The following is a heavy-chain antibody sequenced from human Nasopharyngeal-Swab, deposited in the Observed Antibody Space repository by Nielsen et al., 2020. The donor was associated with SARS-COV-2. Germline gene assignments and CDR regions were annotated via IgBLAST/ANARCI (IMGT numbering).Heavy chain of an antibody. J-gene: IGHJ6*03. CDR3: ARGRRGSGIDYYYMDV. Sequence: GSLRLSFAVYGWSFRGYYWSWTRQPPGKGLEWIGEINHSGSTNYTPSLKSRVTISVDTSKNQFSLRLSSVTAADTAVYYCARGRRGSGIDYYYMDVWGKGTTVTVSS. D-gene: IGHD3-10*01. CDR2: INHSGST. V-gene: IGHV4-34*01. CDR1: GWSFRGYY.